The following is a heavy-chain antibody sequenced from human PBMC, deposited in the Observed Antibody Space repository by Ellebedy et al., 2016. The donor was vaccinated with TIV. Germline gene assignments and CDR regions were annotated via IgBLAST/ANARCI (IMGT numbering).Heavy chain of an antibody. D-gene: IGHD3-10*01. J-gene: IGHJ4*02. CDR2: INPSGGST. CDR1: GYTFTSYY. Sequence: AASVKVSCKASGYTFTSYYMHWVRQAPGQGLEWMGIINPSGGSTSYAQKFQGRVTITRNTSISTAYMELSSLRSEDTAVYYCATGSGSGDYYGSGSYIDYWGQGTLVTVSS. V-gene: IGHV1-46*01. CDR3: ATGSGSGDYYGSGSYIDY.